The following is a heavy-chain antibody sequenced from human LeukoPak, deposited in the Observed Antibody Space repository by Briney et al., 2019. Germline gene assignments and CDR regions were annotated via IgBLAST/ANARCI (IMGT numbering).Heavy chain of an antibody. D-gene: IGHD6-19*01. CDR3: AGATKWLAHDF. CDR2: IYDAGST. Sequence: PGGSPRLSCAASGFTVSGTYMSWVRQAAGKGWEWVSTIYDAGSTSYADSVKGRFTISRDNSKNTLFLQMNSLRADDTALYYCAGATKWLAHDFWGQGTLVTVSS. V-gene: IGHV3-53*01. CDR1: GFTVSGTY. J-gene: IGHJ4*02.